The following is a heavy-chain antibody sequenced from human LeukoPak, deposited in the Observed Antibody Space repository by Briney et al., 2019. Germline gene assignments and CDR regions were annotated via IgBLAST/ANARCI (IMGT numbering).Heavy chain of an antibody. CDR1: GGSISSGDYY. D-gene: IGHD3-3*01. CDR3: ARNAADYDFWSGYTYGMDV. CDR2: IYYSGST. Sequence: SQTLSLTCTVSGGSISSGDYYWSWIRQPPGKGLEWIGYIYYSGSTYYNPSLKSRVTISVDTSKNQFSLKLSSVTAADTAVYYCARNAADYDFWSGYTYGMDVWGQGTTVTVSS. V-gene: IGHV4-30-4*01. J-gene: IGHJ6*02.